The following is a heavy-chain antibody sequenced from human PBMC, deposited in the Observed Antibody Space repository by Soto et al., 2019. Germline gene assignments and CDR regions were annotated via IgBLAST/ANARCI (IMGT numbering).Heavy chain of an antibody. D-gene: IGHD3-22*01. J-gene: IGHJ4*02. Sequence: SETLSLTCTVSGGSISSGRYYWSWIRQHARKGLEWIGYIHYSGSTYYNPSLKSRLSISVDTSKNQFSLKLSSVTVADTAVYYCAREDRNDYDSSGYCHWGQVALVTVSS. CDR1: GGSISSGRYY. CDR3: AREDRNDYDSSGYCH. V-gene: IGHV4-31*03. CDR2: IHYSGST.